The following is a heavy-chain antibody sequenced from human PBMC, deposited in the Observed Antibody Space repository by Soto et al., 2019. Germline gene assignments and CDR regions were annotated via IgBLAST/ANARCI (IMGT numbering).Heavy chain of an antibody. CDR2: IFSDGST. Sequence: EVQVVESGGGLVQPGGSLRFPGPASGFTAINTLLTWVRQPPGKGLEWVSVIFSDGSTYYPASVKGRFTISRDNSKNTLFLEMRSLRAGDTAVYYCARDIFGGSYDFWHGGQGTLVTVSS. D-gene: IGHD3-3*01. CDR3: ARDIFGGSYDFWH. J-gene: IGHJ4*02. CDR1: GFTAINTL. V-gene: IGHV3-66*01.